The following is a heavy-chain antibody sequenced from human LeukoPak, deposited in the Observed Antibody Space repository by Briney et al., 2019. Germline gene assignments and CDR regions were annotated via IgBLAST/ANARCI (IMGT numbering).Heavy chain of an antibody. CDR2: IYYSGST. Sequence: PSETLSLTCTVSGGSISSSSYYWGWIRQPPGKGLEWIGSIYYSGSTYYNPSLKSRVTISVDTSKNQFSLKLSSVTAADTAVYYCARAGGIAAAATPYNWFDPWGQGTLVTVSP. J-gene: IGHJ5*02. D-gene: IGHD6-13*01. CDR1: GGSISSSSYY. CDR3: ARAGGIAAAATPYNWFDP. V-gene: IGHV4-39*07.